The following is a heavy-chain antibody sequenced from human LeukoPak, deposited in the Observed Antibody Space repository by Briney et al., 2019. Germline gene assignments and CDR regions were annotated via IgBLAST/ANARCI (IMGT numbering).Heavy chain of an antibody. CDR1: GYTFTSYD. J-gene: IGHJ6*02. Sequence: ASVKVSCKASGYTFTSYDINWVRQATGQGLEWMGWMNPNSGNTGYAQKFQGRVTMTRNTSISTAYMELSSLRSEDTAVYYCARAHYEILTGYFSYYYYGMDVWGQGTTVTVSS. V-gene: IGHV1-8*01. CDR2: MNPNSGNT. CDR3: ARAHYEILTGYFSYYYYGMDV. D-gene: IGHD3-9*01.